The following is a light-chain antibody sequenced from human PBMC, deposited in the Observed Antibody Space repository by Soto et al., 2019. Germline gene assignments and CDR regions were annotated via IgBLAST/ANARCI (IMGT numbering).Light chain of an antibody. Sequence: VVLTPSPLSLPVTLGQPAPISCRSNPSLAHRDGSASFTWFQQRPGRAPRRLIYKVSNRDSGVPARFSGSGSGTDFTLRISRVEAEDVGVYYCMQVTHWPITFGQGTRLENK. CDR2: KVS. V-gene: IGKV2-30*02. J-gene: IGKJ5*01. CDR3: MQVTHWPIT. CDR1: PSLAHRDGSAS.